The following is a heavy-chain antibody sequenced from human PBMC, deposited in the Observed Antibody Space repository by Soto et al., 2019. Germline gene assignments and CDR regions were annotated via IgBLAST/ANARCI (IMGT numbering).Heavy chain of an antibody. D-gene: IGHD2-2*01. J-gene: IGHJ3*02. Sequence: SETLSLTCAVSGGSISSSYWWSWVRQPPGKGLEWIGEIYHSGSTNYNPSLKSRVTISVDTSKNQFSLKLSSVTAADTAVYYCARGTSHRAFDIWGQGTMVTVSS. CDR2: IYHSGST. CDR3: ARGTSHRAFDI. CDR1: GGSISSSYW. V-gene: IGHV4-4*02.